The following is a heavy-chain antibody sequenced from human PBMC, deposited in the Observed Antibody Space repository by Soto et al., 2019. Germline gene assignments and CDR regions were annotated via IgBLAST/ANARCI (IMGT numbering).Heavy chain of an antibody. CDR3: AREGGGSWYSFDY. CDR2: ISYDGSNK. V-gene: IGHV3-30-3*01. D-gene: IGHD6-13*01. Sequence: QVQLVESGGGVVQPGRSLRLSCAASGFTFSSYAMHWVRQAPGKGLEWVAVISYDGSNKYYADSVKGRFTISRDNSKNTLYLQMNSLRAEDTAVYYCAREGGGSWYSFDYWGQGTLVTVSS. CDR1: GFTFSSYA. J-gene: IGHJ4*02.